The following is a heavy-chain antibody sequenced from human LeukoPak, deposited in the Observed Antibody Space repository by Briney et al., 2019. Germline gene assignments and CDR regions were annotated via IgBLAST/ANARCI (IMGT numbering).Heavy chain of an antibody. V-gene: IGHV4-30-2*02. Sequence: PSETLSLTCTVSGGSISSGGYYWSWIRQPPGKGLEWIGNIYHSGSTYYNPSLKSRVTISVDRSKNQFSLKLSSVTVADTAVYYCARTVADYWGQGTLVTVSS. CDR1: GGSISSGGYY. CDR2: IYHSGST. J-gene: IGHJ4*02. D-gene: IGHD6-19*01. CDR3: ARTVADY.